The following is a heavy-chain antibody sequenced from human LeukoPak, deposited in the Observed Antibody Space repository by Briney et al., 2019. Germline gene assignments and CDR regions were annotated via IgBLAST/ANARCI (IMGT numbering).Heavy chain of an antibody. V-gene: IGHV1-18*04. D-gene: IGHD6-13*01. J-gene: IGHJ4*02. CDR2: NSGYNGNT. CDR3: ARDGATAGQFDY. CDR1: GYNFYNYA. Sequence: GASVRISCKTSGYNFYNYAVTWVRQAPGQGLEWMGWNSGYNGNTDYAQKFQGRVTTTADASTTTFYVELRSLTSDDTAVYYCARDGATAGQFDYWGQGTLVTVPS.